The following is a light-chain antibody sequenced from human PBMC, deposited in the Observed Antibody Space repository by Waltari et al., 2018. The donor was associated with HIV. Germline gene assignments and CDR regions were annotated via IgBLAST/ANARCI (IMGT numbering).Light chain of an antibody. CDR1: SSKFGNDF. V-gene: IGLV1-51*01. CDR2: DND. J-gene: IGLJ3*02. Sequence: QSVLTQPPSVSAAPGQKVTISCSGNSSKFGNDFVSWYQHLPGAAPKLLIYDNDKRPSGISDRFSGSKSGTSATLGITGLQTGDEADYYCGTWDTSLGAGVFGGGTKLTVL. CDR3: GTWDTSLGAGV.